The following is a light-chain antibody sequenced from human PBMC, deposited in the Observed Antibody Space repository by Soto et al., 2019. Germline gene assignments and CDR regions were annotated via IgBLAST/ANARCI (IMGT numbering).Light chain of an antibody. J-gene: IGLJ1*01. Sequence: QSALTQPASVSGSPGQSITISCTGTSSDVGGYNYVSWYQQHPGKAPKLMIYEVSNRPSGVSNRFSGSKSGNTASLTISGLQAEDEAVYYCSSYTSRSTLDYVFGSGTKLTVL. CDR2: EVS. CDR1: SSDVGGYNY. CDR3: SSYTSRSTLDYV. V-gene: IGLV2-14*01.